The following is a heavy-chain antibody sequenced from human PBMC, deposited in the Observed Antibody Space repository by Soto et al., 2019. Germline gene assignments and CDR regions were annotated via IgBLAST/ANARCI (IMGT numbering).Heavy chain of an antibody. CDR3: ATLSIQKKRVYYFDY. CDR1: GYTLTELP. J-gene: IGHJ4*02. V-gene: IGHV1-24*01. Sequence: ASVKVSCKVSGYTLTELPMHWVRQAPGKGLEWMGGFDPEDGETIYAQKFQGRVTMTEDTSTDTAYMELSSLRSEGTAVYYCATLSIQKKRVYYFDYWGQGTLVTVSS. CDR2: FDPEDGET.